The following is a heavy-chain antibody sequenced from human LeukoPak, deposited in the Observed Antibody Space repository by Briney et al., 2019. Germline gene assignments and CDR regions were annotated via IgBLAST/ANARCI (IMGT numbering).Heavy chain of an antibody. CDR1: GFSVSSRS. V-gene: IGHV3-53*01. D-gene: IGHD5-12*01. J-gene: IGHJ4*02. CDR3: ASPSGGGYVWC. CDR2: FYDGSKT. Sequence: GGSLRLSCAASGFSVSSRSMSWVRQAPGKGLGWVSVFYDGSKTYYADSMKGRFTISRDNSKNTLYLQMNSLRAEDTAVYYCASPSGGGYVWCWGQGTLVTVSS.